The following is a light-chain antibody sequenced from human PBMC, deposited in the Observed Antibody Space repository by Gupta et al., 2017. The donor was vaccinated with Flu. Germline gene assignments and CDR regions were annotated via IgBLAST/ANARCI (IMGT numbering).Light chain of an antibody. CDR1: NLETYG. Sequence: SSVLTQVPSVSVAPGQPAKSFCWGDNLETYGVHWYQLRSGQAPLLVVYDDKGRPSGIPERFSGAKYGTAATITISIVEGEDEADYFCQVRERSADYWVFGGGTKLTVL. CDR3: QVRERSADYWV. CDR2: DDK. J-gene: IGLJ2*01. V-gene: IGLV3-21*02.